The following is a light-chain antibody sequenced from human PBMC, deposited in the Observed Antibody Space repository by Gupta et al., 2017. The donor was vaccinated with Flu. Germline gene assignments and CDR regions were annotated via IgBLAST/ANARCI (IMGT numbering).Light chain of an antibody. CDR1: SGHSSYA. CDR2: VGSDGGH. V-gene: IGLV4-69*02. Sequence: VLTQSPSASASRGAPVKLTCTLSSGHSSYAIACHQQQPEKGPRYLMKVGSDGGHTKGGGIPDRFSGSSSGAERYLTVSSLQSEDEADYCCQTWGTGIAVFGGGTKLTVL. CDR3: QTWGTGIAV. J-gene: IGLJ3*02.